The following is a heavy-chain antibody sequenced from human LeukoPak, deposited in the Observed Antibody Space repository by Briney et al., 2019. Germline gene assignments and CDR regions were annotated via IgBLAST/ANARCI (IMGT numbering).Heavy chain of an antibody. V-gene: IGHV3-30*02. J-gene: IGHJ4*01. CDR2: IPVNGKTN. CDR1: GINFVTYG. Sequence: PGGSLRLSCSASGINFVTYGMHSVGQAPGTGGEGVAVIPVNGKTNVYSDSVQGRFTIPRDNSKNTLYLQMNSLTVEDTAMYYCALTTRGYWGQGTLVIVPS. D-gene: IGHD1-1*01. CDR3: ALTTRGY.